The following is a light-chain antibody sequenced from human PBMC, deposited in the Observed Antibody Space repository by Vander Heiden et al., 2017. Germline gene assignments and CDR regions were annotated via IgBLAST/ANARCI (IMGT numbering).Light chain of an antibody. CDR3: QQSYRTPLT. CDR1: ESITNY. J-gene: IGKJ4*01. V-gene: IGKV1-39*01. Sequence: DIQMTQSPSYLSASVGDRVTITCRASESITNYLNWYQQTPGKAPNLLIFGTSSLLSGVPSRFSGSGSGTDFTLTISSLQPEDVATYYCQQSYRTPLTFGGGTKVEVK. CDR2: GTS.